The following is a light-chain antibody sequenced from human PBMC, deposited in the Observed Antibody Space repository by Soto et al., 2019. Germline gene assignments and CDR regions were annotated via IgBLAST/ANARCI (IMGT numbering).Light chain of an antibody. J-gene: IGKJ1*01. CDR2: GAS. V-gene: IGKV3-15*01. CDR1: QSVTSS. CDR3: QQYNNWPRT. Sequence: ETVMTQSPATLSVSPGERATLSCRASQSVTSSLAWYQQKPGQAPRLLIYGASTRATGIPARFSGSGSGTEFTLTISSLQPEDFAVYYCQQYNNWPRTFGQGTKVDIK.